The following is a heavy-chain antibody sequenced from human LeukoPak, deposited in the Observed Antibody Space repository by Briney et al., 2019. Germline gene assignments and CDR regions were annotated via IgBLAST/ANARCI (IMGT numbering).Heavy chain of an antibody. D-gene: IGHD3-3*01. CDR1: GCTFTGYY. Sequence: AAVKVSCKASGCTFTGYYMHWVRQAPGQGLEWMGWINPNSGGTNYAQKFQGRVTMTRDTSISTAYMELSRLRSDDTAVYYCARVDFWSGYFGGMDYWGQGTLVTVSS. CDR3: ARVDFWSGYFGGMDY. CDR2: INPNSGGT. V-gene: IGHV1-2*02. J-gene: IGHJ4*02.